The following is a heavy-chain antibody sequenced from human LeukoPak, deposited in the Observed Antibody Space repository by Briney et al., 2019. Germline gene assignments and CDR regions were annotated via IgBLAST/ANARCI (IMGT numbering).Heavy chain of an antibody. CDR2: ISGSGGST. J-gene: IGHJ4*02. V-gene: IGHV3-23*01. Sequence: GGSLRLSCAASGFTFSSYAMSWVRQAPGKGLEWVSAISGSGGSTYYADSVKGRFTISRDNSKNTLYLQMNSLRAEDTAVYYGAKDESGGYDYFDCWGQGTPVTVSS. CDR1: GFTFSSYA. CDR3: AKDESGGYDYFDC. D-gene: IGHD5-12*01.